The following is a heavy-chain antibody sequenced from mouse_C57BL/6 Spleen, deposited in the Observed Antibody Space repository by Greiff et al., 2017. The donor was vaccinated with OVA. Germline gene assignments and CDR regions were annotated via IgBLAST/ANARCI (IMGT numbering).Heavy chain of an antibody. J-gene: IGHJ2*01. CDR1: GFTFSNYW. Sequence: EVKLVESGGGLVQPGGSMKLSCVASGFTFSNYWMNWVRQSPEKGLEWVAQIRLKSDNYATHYAESVKGRFTISRDDSKSSVYLQMNNLRAEDTGIYYCTRDYVFDYWGQGTTLTVSS. D-gene: IGHD2-4*01. CDR3: TRDYVFDY. CDR2: IRLKSDNYAT. V-gene: IGHV6-3*01.